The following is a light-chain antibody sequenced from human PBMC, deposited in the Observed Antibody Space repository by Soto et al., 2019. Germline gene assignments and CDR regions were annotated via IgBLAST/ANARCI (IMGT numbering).Light chain of an antibody. CDR1: QGVSSSY. J-gene: IGKJ2*01. CDR3: QQYGSSPQT. CDR2: GAS. V-gene: IGKV3-20*01. Sequence: EIVLTQSPGTLSLSPGERATLSCRASQGVSSSYLAWYQHRPGQAPRFLIYGASNKATGIPDRFSGSGSGTDFTLTISRLEPEEFAVYYCQQYGSSPQTFGQGTKLEIK.